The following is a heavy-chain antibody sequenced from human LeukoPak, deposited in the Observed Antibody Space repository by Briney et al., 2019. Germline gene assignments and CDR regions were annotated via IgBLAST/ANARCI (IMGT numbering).Heavy chain of an antibody. Sequence: GGSLRLSCAASGFTFSGSAMHWVRQASGKGLEWVGRIRSKANSYTTAYAASVKGRFTISRDDSKNTAYLQMNSLKTEDTAVYYCTTSGNYYVMQSEMFGYWGQGTRVTVSS. CDR1: GFTFSGSA. J-gene: IGHJ4*02. CDR3: TTSGNYYVMQSEMFGY. D-gene: IGHD1-26*01. CDR2: IRSKANSYTT. V-gene: IGHV3-73*01.